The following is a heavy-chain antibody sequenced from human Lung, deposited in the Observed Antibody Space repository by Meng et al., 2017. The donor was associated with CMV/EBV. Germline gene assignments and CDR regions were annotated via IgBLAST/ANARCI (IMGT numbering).Heavy chain of an antibody. CDR3: ARDSPLDGYSLLDY. V-gene: IGHV7-4-1*02. D-gene: IGHD5-18*01. Sequence: QVQLVQSGSGLMQPAASVKVSCRPSGYTFTSYAINWVRQAPGQGPDWMGWIDPNTGNPTYDQGFTGRFVFSLDTSVSTAYLQINSLRADDTAVYYCARDSPLDGYSLLDYWGQGTLVTVSS. CDR2: IDPNTGNP. J-gene: IGHJ4*02. CDR1: GYTFTSYA.